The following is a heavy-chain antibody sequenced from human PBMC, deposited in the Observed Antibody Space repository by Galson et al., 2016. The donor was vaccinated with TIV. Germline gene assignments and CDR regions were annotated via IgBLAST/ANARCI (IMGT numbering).Heavy chain of an antibody. Sequence: SCKASGYTLSSYSISWVRQAPGQGLEWMGWISGYNGNKNYAQKFQDRVTMTTDTSTNTAYMELRSLRSDETAVYYCARVPTKTFDFWSGFDNSFCMDVWGKGTTVTVSS. V-gene: IGHV1-18*01. CDR1: GYTLSSYS. D-gene: IGHD3-3*01. CDR3: ARVPTKTFDFWSGFDNSFCMDV. J-gene: IGHJ6*04. CDR2: ISGYNGNK.